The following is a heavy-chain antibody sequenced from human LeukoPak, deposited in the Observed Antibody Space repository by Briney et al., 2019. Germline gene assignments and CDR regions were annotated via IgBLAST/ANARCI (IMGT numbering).Heavy chain of an antibody. D-gene: IGHD2-2*01. J-gene: IGHJ3*02. CDR3: ASTRVPAADDAFDI. Sequence: SQTLSLTCTVSGGSISSGGYYWSWIRQHPGKGLEWIGYIYYSGSTCYNPSLKSRVTISVDTSKNQFSLKLSSVTAADTAVYYCASTRVPAADDAFDIWGQGTMVTVSS. CDR1: GGSISSGGYY. CDR2: IYYSGST. V-gene: IGHV4-31*03.